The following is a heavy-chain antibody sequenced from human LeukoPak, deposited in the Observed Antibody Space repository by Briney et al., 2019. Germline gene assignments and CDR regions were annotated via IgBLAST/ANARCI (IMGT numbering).Heavy chain of an antibody. Sequence: GASVKVSCKASGYTFTRYAMNWVRQAPGQGLEWMGWINPNSGGTNYAQKFQGRVTMTRDTSISTAYMELSRLRSDDTAVYYCARETTRPYSSSWYDYWGQGTLVTVSS. V-gene: IGHV1-2*02. J-gene: IGHJ4*02. D-gene: IGHD6-13*01. CDR3: ARETTRPYSSSWYDY. CDR2: INPNSGGT. CDR1: GYTFTRYA.